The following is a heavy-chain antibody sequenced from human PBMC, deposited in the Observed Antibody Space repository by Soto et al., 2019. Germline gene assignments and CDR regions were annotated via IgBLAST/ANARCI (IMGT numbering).Heavy chain of an antibody. V-gene: IGHV4-30-2*01. D-gene: IGHD2-2*01. CDR3: ARVPDR. J-gene: IGHJ5*02. Sequence: TLSLTSAVSAQAFTGAGYSWSWIRQRPGKGLEWIGYIYHSGSTYYNPSLKSRVTISVDRSKNQFSLKLSSVTAADTAVYYCARVPDRWGQGTLVTVS. CDR1: AQAFTGAGYS. CDR2: IYHSGST.